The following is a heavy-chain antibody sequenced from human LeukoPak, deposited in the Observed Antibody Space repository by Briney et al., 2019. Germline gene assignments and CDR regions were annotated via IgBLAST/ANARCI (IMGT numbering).Heavy chain of an antibody. CDR2: ISVSGDST. CDR3: AKYSHDSSGSYDY. J-gene: IGHJ4*02. V-gene: IGHV3-23*01. D-gene: IGHD3-22*01. Sequence: GGSLRLSCAVSGFTFSNYGMSWVRQVPGKGLEWVSIISVSGDSTYYADSVKGRFTISRDNSKNTPYLQMNSLRAEDTAVYYCAKYSHDSSGSYDYWGQGTLVTVSS. CDR1: GFTFSNYG.